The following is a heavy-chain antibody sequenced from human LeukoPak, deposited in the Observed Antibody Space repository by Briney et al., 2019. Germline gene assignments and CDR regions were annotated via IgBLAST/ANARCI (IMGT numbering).Heavy chain of an antibody. Sequence: RPGGSLRLSCVASEFTFSSYAMSWVRQAPGKGLEWVSSISGNGINTYYADSVKGRFTISRDNSKNTLYLQMNSLRAEDTAVYYCARDGTVGLPTSYFDYWGQGTLVTVSS. J-gene: IGHJ4*02. CDR3: ARDGTVGLPTSYFDY. CDR2: ISGNGINT. D-gene: IGHD2/OR15-2a*01. CDR1: EFTFSSYA. V-gene: IGHV3-23*01.